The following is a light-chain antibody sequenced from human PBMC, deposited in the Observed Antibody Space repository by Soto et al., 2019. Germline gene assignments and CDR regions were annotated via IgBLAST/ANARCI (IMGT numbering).Light chain of an antibody. Sequence: DIQMTQSPSSLSASVGDRDTITCRASQSIARDLNWYQQKSGKAPKFLIYAASSLQNGVPSRFSGRGSGTDFTLTISSLQPEDSATYFCQQSYSTPPWTFGQGTKVDIK. J-gene: IGKJ1*01. CDR2: AAS. V-gene: IGKV1-39*01. CDR3: QQSYSTPPWT. CDR1: QSIARD.